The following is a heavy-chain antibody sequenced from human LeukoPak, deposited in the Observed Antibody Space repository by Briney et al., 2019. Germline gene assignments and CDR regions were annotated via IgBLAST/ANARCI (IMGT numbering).Heavy chain of an antibody. CDR3: ARGSTDVRI. V-gene: IGHV4-59*01. J-gene: IGHJ3*02. CDR1: GGSIGSYY. D-gene: IGHD2-2*01. Sequence: PSETLSLTCTVSGGSIGSYYWSWIRQPPGKGLEWIGYIYYSGSTNYNPSLKSRVTISVDTSKNQFSLKLSSVTAADTAVYYCARGSTDVRIWGQGTMVTVSS. CDR2: IYYSGST.